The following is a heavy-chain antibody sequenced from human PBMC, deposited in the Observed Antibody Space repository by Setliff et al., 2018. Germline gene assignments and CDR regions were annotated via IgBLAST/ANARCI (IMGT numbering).Heavy chain of an antibody. J-gene: IGHJ6*03. Sequence: LSLTCTVSGGSISSSSYYWGWIRQPPGKGLEWIGSIYYSGSANYNPSLKSRVTMSIDTSKNQFSLKLNSVTAADMAVYYCAREQWLDPPGYYYMDVWAKGTTVTVSS. V-gene: IGHV4-39*07. D-gene: IGHD6-19*01. CDR3: AREQWLDPPGYYYMDV. CDR1: GGSISSSSYY. CDR2: IYYSGSA.